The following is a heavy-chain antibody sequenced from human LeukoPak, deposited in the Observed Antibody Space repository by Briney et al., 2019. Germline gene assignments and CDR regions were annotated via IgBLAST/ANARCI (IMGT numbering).Heavy chain of an antibody. V-gene: IGHV4-34*01. Sequence: SETLSLNCAVYGGSFSGYYWSWVRQPPGKGLEWIGEINHSGSTNYNPSLKSRVTISVDTSKNQFSLKLSSVTAADTAVYYCARGRRYYYDSSAYGFDYWGQGTLVTVSS. D-gene: IGHD3-22*01. CDR3: ARGRRYYYDSSAYGFDY. CDR2: INHSGST. CDR1: GGSFSGYY. J-gene: IGHJ4*02.